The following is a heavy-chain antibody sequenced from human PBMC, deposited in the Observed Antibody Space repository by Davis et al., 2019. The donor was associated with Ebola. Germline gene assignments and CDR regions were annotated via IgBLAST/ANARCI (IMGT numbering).Heavy chain of an antibody. CDR1: GDTFSIYA. CDR2: IIPIFGSA. D-gene: IGHD5-12*01. J-gene: IGHJ3*02. Sequence: SVKVSCKASGDTFSIYAFSWVRQAPGQGLEWMGGIIPIFGSANYAQKFQGRVTITADESTSTAYMELSSLRSEDTALYYCTTPGGQDSGYDVFDIWGQGTMVTVSS. V-gene: IGHV1-69*13. CDR3: TTPGGQDSGYDVFDI.